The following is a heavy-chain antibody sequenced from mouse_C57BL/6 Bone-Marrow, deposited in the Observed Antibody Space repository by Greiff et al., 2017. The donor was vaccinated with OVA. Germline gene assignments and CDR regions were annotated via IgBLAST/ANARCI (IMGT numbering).Heavy chain of an antibody. CDR3: ARRYYGSSYWYFDV. CDR1: GYTFTSYW. Sequence: VQLQQPGAELVKPGASVKMSCKASGYTFTSYWITWVKQRPGQGLEWIGDIYPGSGSTNYNEKFKSKATLTVDTSSSTAYMQLSSLTSEDSAVYYCARRYYGSSYWYFDVWGTGITVTVSS. J-gene: IGHJ1*03. CDR2: IYPGSGST. D-gene: IGHD1-1*01. V-gene: IGHV1-55*01.